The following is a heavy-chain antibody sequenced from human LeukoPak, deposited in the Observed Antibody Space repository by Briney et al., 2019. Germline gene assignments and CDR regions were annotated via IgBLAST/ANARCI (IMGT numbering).Heavy chain of an antibody. J-gene: IGHJ3*02. V-gene: IGHV1-18*01. CDR3: ARYSGYYAQSAFDI. D-gene: IGHD3-22*01. Sequence: ASVKVSCKASGYIFTSYGISWVRLAPGQGLEWMGWINTYNGNTNYAQKLQGRVTMTTDTSTSTAYMELRSLRSDDTAVYYCARYSGYYAQSAFDIWGQGTMVTVSS. CDR1: GYIFTSYG. CDR2: INTYNGNT.